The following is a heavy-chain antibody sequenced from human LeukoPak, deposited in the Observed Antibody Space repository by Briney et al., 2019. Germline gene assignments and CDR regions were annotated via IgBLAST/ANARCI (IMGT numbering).Heavy chain of an antibody. CDR2: INPNSGGT. CDR1: GYTFTSYY. J-gene: IGHJ5*02. D-gene: IGHD1-1*01. Sequence: GASVKVSCKASGYTFTSYYMHWVRQASGQGLEWMGWINPNSGGTNYAQKFQGRVTMTRDTSISTAYMELSRLRSDDTAVYYCARGATGTTWFYNWFDPWGQGTLVTVSS. CDR3: ARGATGTTWFYNWFDP. V-gene: IGHV1-2*02.